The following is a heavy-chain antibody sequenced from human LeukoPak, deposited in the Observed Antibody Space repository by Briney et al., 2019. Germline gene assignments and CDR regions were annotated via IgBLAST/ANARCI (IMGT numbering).Heavy chain of an antibody. Sequence: SGGSLRLSCAASGFTFSAYGMHWVRQAPGKGLEWVAFIRYDGSNKYYADSVKGRFTISRDSSKNTLYLQMNSLRAEDTAVYYCAKVAAAAGSGKGNWFDPWGQGTLVTVSS. CDR2: IRYDGSNK. CDR1: GFTFSAYG. V-gene: IGHV3-30*02. D-gene: IGHD6-13*01. J-gene: IGHJ5*02. CDR3: AKVAAAAGSGKGNWFDP.